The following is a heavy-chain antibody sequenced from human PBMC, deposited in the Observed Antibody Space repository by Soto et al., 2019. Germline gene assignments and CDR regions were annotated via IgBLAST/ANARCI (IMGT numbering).Heavy chain of an antibody. V-gene: IGHV3-9*01. CDR3: AKDITMVRGVIDGGFDY. CDR1: GFTFDDYA. CDR2: IGWNSGSI. Sequence: EVQLVESGGGLVQPGRSLRLSCAASGFTFDDYAMHWVRQAPGKGLEWVSGIGWNSGSIGYADSVKGRFTISRDNAKNSLYLQMNSLRAEDTALYYCAKDITMVRGVIDGGFDYWGQGTLVTVSS. J-gene: IGHJ4*02. D-gene: IGHD3-10*01.